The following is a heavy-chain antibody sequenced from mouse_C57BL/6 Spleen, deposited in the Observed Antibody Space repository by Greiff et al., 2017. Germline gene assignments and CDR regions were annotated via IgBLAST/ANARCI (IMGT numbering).Heavy chain of an antibody. CDR1: GYSITSGYY. V-gene: IGHV3-6*01. CDR2: ISYDGSN. J-gene: IGHJ1*03. D-gene: IGHD2-5*01. CDR3: ARGDYSNYDWYFDV. Sequence: VQLQQSGPGLVKPSQSLSLTCSVTGYSITSGYYWNWIRQFPGNKLEWMGYISYDGSNNYNPSLKNRISITRDTSKNQFFLKLNSVTTEDTATYYCARGDYSNYDWYFDVWGTGTTVTVSS.